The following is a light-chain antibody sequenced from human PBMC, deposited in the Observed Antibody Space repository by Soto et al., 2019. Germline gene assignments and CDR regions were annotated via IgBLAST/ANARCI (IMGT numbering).Light chain of an antibody. CDR3: QQADSFPIT. CDR2: AAF. V-gene: IGKV1-12*01. CDR1: EDINSR. Sequence: DIQMTQSPSSVSASVGDRVTISCRASEDINSRLAWYQQKPGNAPKLLIYAAFILQSGVPSRFSGYGSGTDFTLSISSXQPEDSATYNCQQADSFPITFGQGTRLEIK. J-gene: IGKJ5*01.